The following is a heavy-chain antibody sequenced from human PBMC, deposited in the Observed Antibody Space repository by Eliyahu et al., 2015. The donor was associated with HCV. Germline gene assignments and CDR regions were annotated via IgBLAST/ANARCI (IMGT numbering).Heavy chain of an antibody. V-gene: IGHV4-39*01. CDR3: ARKLDPFDY. Sequence: QLQLQESGPGLVKPSETLSLTCTVSGGSISRSDYYWGWIRQPPGKGLEWIGSIYYTGTTSYNPSLKSRVTISVDTSKNQFSLKLTSVTAADTAVYYCARKLDPFDYWGQGTLVTVSS. D-gene: IGHD3-9*01. CDR1: GGSISRSDYY. CDR2: IYYTGTT. J-gene: IGHJ4*02.